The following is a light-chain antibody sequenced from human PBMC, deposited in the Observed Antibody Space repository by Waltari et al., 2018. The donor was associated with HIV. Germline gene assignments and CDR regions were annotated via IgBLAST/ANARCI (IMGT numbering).Light chain of an antibody. V-gene: IGLV3-25*03. CDR1: ALSMQY. CDR2: KDS. Sequence: SYELTPPPSLSVSPGQTARITCSGVALSMQYGYWYQQKPGQAPVLVIYKDSERSSGIPERFSGSSSGTTVTLTSSGAQAEDEAAYFCQSTDRSGSYIIFGGGTKLTVL. J-gene: IGLJ2*01. CDR3: QSTDRSGSYII.